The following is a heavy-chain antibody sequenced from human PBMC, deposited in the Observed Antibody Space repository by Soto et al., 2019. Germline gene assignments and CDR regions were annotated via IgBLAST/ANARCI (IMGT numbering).Heavy chain of an antibody. CDR2: ISGGAGST. J-gene: IGHJ4*02. Sequence: EVQLLESGGGLVQPGGSLRLSCAVSGFTISTHAIIWVRQGPGKGLEWVSGISGGAGSTYYADSVKGRFTISRDNPKNALYLQMNSLRAEDTAVYYCARFSSYSATDASDHWGQGTLVTVSS. D-gene: IGHD1-26*01. CDR1: GFTISTHA. V-gene: IGHV3-23*01. CDR3: ARFSSYSATDASDH.